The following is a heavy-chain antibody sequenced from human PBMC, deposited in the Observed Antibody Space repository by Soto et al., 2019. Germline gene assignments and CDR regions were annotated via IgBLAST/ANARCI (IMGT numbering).Heavy chain of an antibody. Sequence: QSQTLSLTCAISGDSVSSNSAAWNWIRQSPSRGLEWLGRTYYRSKWYNDYAVSVKSRITINPDTSKNQFSLQLNSVTPEDTAVYYCARDRGLVGGHLISTWFDPWGQGTLVTVSS. CDR3: ARDRGLVGGHLISTWFDP. CDR1: GDSVSSNSAA. J-gene: IGHJ5*02. D-gene: IGHD2-15*01. CDR2: TYYRSKWYN. V-gene: IGHV6-1*01.